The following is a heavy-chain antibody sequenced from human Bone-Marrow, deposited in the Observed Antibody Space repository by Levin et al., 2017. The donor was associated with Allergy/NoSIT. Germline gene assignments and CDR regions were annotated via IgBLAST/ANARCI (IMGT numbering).Heavy chain of an antibody. CDR2: IYYAGNT. J-gene: IGHJ5*02. CDR3: ARHPDYGDYWDSHNWFDP. V-gene: IGHV4-39*01. D-gene: IGHD4-17*01. CDR1: GGSISSTGYY. Sequence: TSETLSLTCTVSGGSISSTGYYWGWIRQPPGKDLEYIGSIYYAGNTYYNPSLKSRVTIAVDTSKNQFSLKVRSVTAGDTAVYYCARHPDYGDYWDSHNWFDPWGRGTLVTVSS.